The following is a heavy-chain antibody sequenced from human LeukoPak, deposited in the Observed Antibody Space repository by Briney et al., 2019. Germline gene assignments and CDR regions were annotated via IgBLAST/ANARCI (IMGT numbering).Heavy chain of an antibody. V-gene: IGHV3-23*01. Sequence: GGSLRLSCAASGFTFSGYAMSWVRQAAGKGLEWDSAISGGGVSTYYADSIKGRFTISRDDSKNTLYLQMNSLRAEDTAVYYCAKGMVRGVIPDYWGQGTLVTVSS. CDR3: AKGMVRGVIPDY. CDR2: ISGGGVST. J-gene: IGHJ4*02. D-gene: IGHD3-10*01. CDR1: GFTFSGYA.